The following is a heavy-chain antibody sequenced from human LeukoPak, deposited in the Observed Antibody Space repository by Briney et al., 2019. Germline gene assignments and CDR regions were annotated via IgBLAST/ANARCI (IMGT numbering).Heavy chain of an antibody. D-gene: IGHD6-19*01. CDR1: GYTFTTYG. CDR3: ARDLRGWSYYFDY. J-gene: IGHJ4*02. V-gene: IGHV1-18*01. Sequence: ASVKVSFKASGYTFTTYGISWVRQAPGQGLEWMGWISADSGNTNYAQKFQGVVTMTTDTSTSTAYMELRSLRSDDTAVYYCARDLRGWSYYFDYWGQGTLLTVSS. CDR2: ISADSGNT.